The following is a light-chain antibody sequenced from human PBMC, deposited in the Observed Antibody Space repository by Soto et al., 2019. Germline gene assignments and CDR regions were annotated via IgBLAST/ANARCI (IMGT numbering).Light chain of an antibody. Sequence: QSALTQPASVSGSPGQSIAISCTGTSNDVGAYHFVSWFQQPPGKAPKLIIYDVEHRPSGVSARFSDSKSGNTASLTISGLKDEDEADYYCSSYVTDDTYVFGSGTKLTVL. CDR2: DVE. CDR3: SSYVTDDTYV. J-gene: IGLJ1*01. V-gene: IGLV2-14*03. CDR1: SNDVGAYHF.